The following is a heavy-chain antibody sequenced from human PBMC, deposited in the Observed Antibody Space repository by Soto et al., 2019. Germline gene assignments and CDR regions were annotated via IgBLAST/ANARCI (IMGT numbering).Heavy chain of an antibody. CDR2: ISATGSNT. V-gene: IGHV3-23*01. Sequence: EVQLLESGGGLVHPGGSLRLSCAASGFTFSTYPMNWIRQAPGKGLEWVSTISATGSNTYYADTAKGRFTISRDNSKNTVYLQMNGLRLEDTAIYYCANYRFAGINPAGAFALWGKGPMFSVAS. CDR1: GFTFSTYP. CDR3: ANYRFAGINPAGAFAL. J-gene: IGHJ3*01. D-gene: IGHD3-10*01.